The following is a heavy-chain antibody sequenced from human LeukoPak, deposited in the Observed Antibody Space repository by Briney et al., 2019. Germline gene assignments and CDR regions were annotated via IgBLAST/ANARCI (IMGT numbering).Heavy chain of an antibody. CDR1: GYTFTSYD. D-gene: IGHD3-10*01. Sequence: AASVKVSCKASGYTFTSYDINWVRQATGQGLEWMGWMNPNSGNTGYAQKFQGRVTMTRNTSISTAYMELSSLRSEDTAVYYCARIRIARVLLWFGEEGDAFDIWGQGTMVTVSS. CDR3: ARIRIARVLLWFGEEGDAFDI. J-gene: IGHJ3*02. CDR2: MNPNSGNT. V-gene: IGHV1-8*01.